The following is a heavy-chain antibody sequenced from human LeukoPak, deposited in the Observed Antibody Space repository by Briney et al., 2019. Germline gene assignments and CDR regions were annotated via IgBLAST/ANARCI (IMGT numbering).Heavy chain of an antibody. CDR3: AREGYCSGGTCSPDY. V-gene: IGHV3-48*04. CDR2: ISSSSSGI. Sequence: GGSLRLSCAASGFTFSSYSMNWVRQAPGKGLEWVSYISSSSSGIYYAGSVKGRFTISRDNAKNSLYLQMNSLRAEDTAVYYCAREGYCSGGTCSPDYWGQGTLVTVSS. CDR1: GFTFSSYS. D-gene: IGHD2-15*01. J-gene: IGHJ4*02.